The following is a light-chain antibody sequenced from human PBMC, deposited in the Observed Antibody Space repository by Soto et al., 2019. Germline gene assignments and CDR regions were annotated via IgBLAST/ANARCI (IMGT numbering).Light chain of an antibody. CDR1: SSNIGINT. CDR2: TDN. J-gene: IGLJ1*01. Sequence: QSVLTQPPSASGAPGQRVTISCSGSSSNIGINTVNLYQQVPGTAPKLLIYTDNQRPSGVPDRFSGSKSGTSASLAISGLQSEDEADYYCAAWDDSLNGLYVFGTGTKV. CDR3: AAWDDSLNGLYV. V-gene: IGLV1-44*01.